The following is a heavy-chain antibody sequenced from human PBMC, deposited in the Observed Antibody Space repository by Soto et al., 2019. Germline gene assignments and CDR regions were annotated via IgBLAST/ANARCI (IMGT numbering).Heavy chain of an antibody. Sequence: GESLKISCAASGFTFSSYGMHWVRQAPGKGLEWVAVIWYDGSNKYYADSVKGRFTLSRDNSKNTLYLQMNSLRAEDTAVYYCASWATYYFDSSGYSTYYYYVFDVWGQGTTVTAP. V-gene: IGHV3-33*01. CDR3: ASWATYYFDSSGYSTYYYYVFDV. J-gene: IGHJ6*02. CDR1: GFTFSSYG. CDR2: IWYDGSNK. D-gene: IGHD3-22*01.